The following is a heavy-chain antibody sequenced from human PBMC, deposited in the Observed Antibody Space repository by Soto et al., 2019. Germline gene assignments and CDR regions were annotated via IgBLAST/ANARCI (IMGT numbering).Heavy chain of an antibody. J-gene: IGHJ4*02. D-gene: IGHD3-16*01. Sequence: VGSLRLSCAASGFTFNTNGMHWVSQAPGKGLEWVAIISYDGSKKYYADSVKGRLTISRDNSKNTLYLQMNSLRPEDTAVYFCAKDRVESGLGEVDYWGQGTLVTVSS. CDR3: AKDRVESGLGEVDY. CDR1: GFTFNTNG. CDR2: ISYDGSKK. V-gene: IGHV3-30*18.